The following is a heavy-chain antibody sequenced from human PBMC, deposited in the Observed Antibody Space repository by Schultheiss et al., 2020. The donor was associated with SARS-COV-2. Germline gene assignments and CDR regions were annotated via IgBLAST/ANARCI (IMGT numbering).Heavy chain of an antibody. V-gene: IGHV4-31*03. CDR2: IYYSGST. Sequence: SETLSLTCTVSGGPISSGGYYWSWIRQHPGKGLEWIGYIYYSGSTYYNPSLKSRVTISVDTSKNQFSLKLSSVTAADTAVYYCARGHVDIVVVVAATHFDYWGQGTLVTVSS. J-gene: IGHJ4*02. CDR1: GGPISSGGYY. D-gene: IGHD2-15*01. CDR3: ARGHVDIVVVVAATHFDY.